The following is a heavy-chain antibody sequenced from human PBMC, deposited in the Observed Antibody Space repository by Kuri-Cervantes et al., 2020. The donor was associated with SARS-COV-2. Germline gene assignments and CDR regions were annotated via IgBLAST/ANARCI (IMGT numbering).Heavy chain of an antibody. CDR1: GFLFSASA. J-gene: IGHJ6*03. Sequence: GESLKFSCEVSGFLFSASAIHWVRQASGKGLEWVGRVRGKANNYATAYAASVKGRFTISRDDSKNMAYLQMNSLKTEDTAVYYCTTALYDIWTYYMDVWGKGTTVTVSS. V-gene: IGHV3-73*01. CDR3: TTALYDIWTYYMDV. D-gene: IGHD3-9*01. CDR2: VRGKANNYAT.